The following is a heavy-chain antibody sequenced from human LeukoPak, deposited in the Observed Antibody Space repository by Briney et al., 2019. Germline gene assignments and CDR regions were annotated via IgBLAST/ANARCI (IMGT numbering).Heavy chain of an antibody. CDR2: INPNSGGT. Sequence: ASVKVSCKAPGYTFTDYYIHWVRQAPGQGLEWMGWINPNSGGTKYAQKFQGRVTMTTDTSISTAYMEMSRLTSDDTAVYYCARDAHNGYEFHDWFDPWGQGALVTVSS. CDR3: ARDAHNGYEFHDWFDP. D-gene: IGHD5-12*01. CDR1: GYTFTDYY. V-gene: IGHV1-2*02. J-gene: IGHJ5*02.